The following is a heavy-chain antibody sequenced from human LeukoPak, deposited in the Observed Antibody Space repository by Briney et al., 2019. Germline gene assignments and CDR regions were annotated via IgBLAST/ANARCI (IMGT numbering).Heavy chain of an antibody. CDR1: GFAFSVPW. CDR3: ARDTYRFFDL. J-gene: IGHJ2*01. V-gene: IGHV3-7*01. CDR2: IKEDGSDK. Sequence: GGSLRLSCAASGFAFSVPWMSWVRQAPGKGLEWVADIKEDGSDKYSVDSVKGRFTISRDNAKNSLYLQMNSLRPEDTAVYYCARDTYRFFDLWGRGTLVTVSS.